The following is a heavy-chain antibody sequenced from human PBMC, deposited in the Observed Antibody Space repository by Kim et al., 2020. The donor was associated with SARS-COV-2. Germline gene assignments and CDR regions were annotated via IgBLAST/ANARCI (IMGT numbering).Heavy chain of an antibody. V-gene: IGHV3-74*01. D-gene: IGHD3-10*01. CDR3: ARDRYYYGSGSYPIYYYYYGMDV. J-gene: IGHJ6*02. CDR1: GFTFSSYW. CDR2: INSDGSST. Sequence: GGSLRLSCAASGFTFSSYWMHWVRQAPGKGLVWVSRINSDGSSTSYADSVKGRFTISRDNAKNTLYLQMNSLRAEDTAVYYCARDRYYYGSGSYPIYYYYYGMDVWGQGTTVTVSS.